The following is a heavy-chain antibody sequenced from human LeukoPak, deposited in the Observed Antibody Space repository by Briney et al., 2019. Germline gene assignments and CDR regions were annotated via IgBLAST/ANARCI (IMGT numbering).Heavy chain of an antibody. CDR1: GGSISSDPYY. CDR3: ARDSNIARFFF. D-gene: IGHD4-11*01. J-gene: IGHJ4*02. Sequence: PSETLSLTCTVSGGSISSDPYYWGWIRQPPGKGLEWIGSVSYTGVTYHNPSLQSRVTISLDTSKRQFSLKLNSVTAADTAVYFCARDSNIARFFFWGQGTLVTVSS. V-gene: IGHV4-39*07. CDR2: VSYTGVT.